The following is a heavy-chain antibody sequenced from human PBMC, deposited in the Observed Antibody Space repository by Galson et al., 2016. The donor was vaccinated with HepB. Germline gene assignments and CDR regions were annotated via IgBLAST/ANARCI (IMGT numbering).Heavy chain of an antibody. D-gene: IGHD6-19*01. J-gene: IGHJ6*04. Sequence: SLRLSCAASGFAFSSYGLIWVRQAPGKGLECISYINGGSSIIYYADSMKGRFTISRDNAKNSLYLQMNSLTDEDTAVYYCASGYRSGLEGVWGKGTTVTVSS. CDR3: ASGYRSGLEGV. V-gene: IGHV3-48*02. CDR1: GFAFSSYG. CDR2: INGGSSII.